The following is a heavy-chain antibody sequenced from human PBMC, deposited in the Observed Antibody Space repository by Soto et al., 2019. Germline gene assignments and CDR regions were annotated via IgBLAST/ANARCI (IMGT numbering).Heavy chain of an antibody. CDR1: GFTFSSYS. CDR2: ISGSSRYI. CDR3: ATSVRSYYAMDV. V-gene: IGHV3-21*01. D-gene: IGHD3-10*01. Sequence: WGSLLLSCEASGFTFSSYSMNWVRQAPGKGLEWVSSISGSSRYIYYADSVKGRFTVSRDNPKNSVYLQMNSLRAEDTAVYYCATSVRSYYAMDVWGQGTPVTVSS. J-gene: IGHJ6*01.